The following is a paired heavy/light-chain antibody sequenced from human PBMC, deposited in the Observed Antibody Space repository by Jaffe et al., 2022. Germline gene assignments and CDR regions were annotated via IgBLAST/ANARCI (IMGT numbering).Heavy chain of an antibody. CDR2: IDWNDDK. V-gene: IGHV2-70*13. Sequence: QVTLRESGPALVKPTQTLTLTCTFSGFSLTTGGMSVSWIRQPPGKALEWLALIDWNDDKHYITSLKTRLTISKDTSKNQVVLTMTNMDPVDTATYYCARTYYWNDDYWGQGILVTVSS. D-gene: IGHD1-20*01. CDR1: GFSLTTGGMS. J-gene: IGHJ4*02. CDR3: ARTYYWNDDY.
Light chain of an antibody. V-gene: IGKV3-11*01. J-gene: IGKJ1*01. CDR2: DTS. CDR3: QQRSNWPRT. Sequence: EIVLTQSPATLSLSPGERATLSCRASQSINNFLAWFQQKPGQAPRLLIYDTSSRATGIPARFSGSGSGTDFTLTISSLEPEDFALYYCQQRSNWPRTFGQGTKVEIK. CDR1: QSINNF.